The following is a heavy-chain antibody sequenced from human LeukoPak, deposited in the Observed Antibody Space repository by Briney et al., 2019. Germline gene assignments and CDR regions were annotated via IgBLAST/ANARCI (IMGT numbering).Heavy chain of an antibody. J-gene: IGHJ4*02. CDR1: GYTFTSYA. V-gene: IGHV7-4-1*02. CDR2: INTNTGNP. CDR3: ARDPRVGYFDWLLREYYFDY. Sequence: ASVKVSCKASGYTFTSYAMNWVRQAPGQGLEWMGWINTNTGNPTYAQGFTGRFVFSSDTSVSTAYLQISSLKAEDTAVYYCARDPRVGYFDWLLREYYFDYWGQGTLVTVSS. D-gene: IGHD3-9*01.